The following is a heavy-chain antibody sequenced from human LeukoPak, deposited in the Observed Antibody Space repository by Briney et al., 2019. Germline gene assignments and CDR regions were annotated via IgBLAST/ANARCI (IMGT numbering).Heavy chain of an antibody. J-gene: IGHJ4*02. CDR2: IYTSGST. CDR3: ARARNDRGDYFDY. CDR1: GGSISSSSYY. D-gene: IGHD3-9*01. Sequence: PSETLSLTCTVPGGSISSSSYYWGWIRQPPGKGLEWIGRIYTSGSTNYNPSLKSRVTISVDKSKNQFSLKLSSVTAADTAVYYCARARNDRGDYFDYWGQGTLVTVSS. V-gene: IGHV4-61*05.